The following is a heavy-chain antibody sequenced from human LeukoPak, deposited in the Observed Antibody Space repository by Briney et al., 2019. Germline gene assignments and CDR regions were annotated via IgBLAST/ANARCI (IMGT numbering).Heavy chain of an antibody. V-gene: IGHV3-21*01. CDR1: GFSFSTYS. D-gene: IGHD3-3*01. J-gene: IGHJ4*02. CDR3: ASGIWSGYPYFDY. CDR2: ISSSSSYI. Sequence: GGSLRLSCAASGFSFSTYSMNWLRQAPGKGLEWVSSISSSSSYIYYADSVKGRFTISRDNAKNSLYLQMNSLRAEDTAVYYCASGIWSGYPYFDYWGQGTLVTVSS.